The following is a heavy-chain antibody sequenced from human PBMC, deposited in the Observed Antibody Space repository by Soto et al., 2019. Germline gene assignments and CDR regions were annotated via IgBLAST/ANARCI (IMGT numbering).Heavy chain of an antibody. CDR3: ARVMVYYDSSGDAFDI. V-gene: IGHV1-46*01. D-gene: IGHD3-22*01. CDR2: INPSGGST. J-gene: IGHJ3*02. Sequence: ASVKVSCKASGYTFTSYYMHWVRQAPGQGLEWMGIINPSGGSTSYAQKFQGRVTMTRDTSTSTVYMELSSLRSEDTAVYYCARVMVYYDSSGDAFDIWGRGTMVPVSS. CDR1: GYTFTSYY.